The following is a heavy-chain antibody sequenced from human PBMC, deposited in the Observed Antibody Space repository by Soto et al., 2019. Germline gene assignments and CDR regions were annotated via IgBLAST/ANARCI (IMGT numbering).Heavy chain of an antibody. V-gene: IGHV3-30*18. Sequence: PGGSLRLSCAASGFTFGSYGMHWVRQAPGKGLEWLAIISYDAANSQYADSIKGRFTISRDNSKNTLYLQLNSLRPEDTALYFCAKDFRGRSGEYRAYYFDFWGQG. CDR3: AKDFRGRSGEYRAYYFDF. CDR1: GFTFGSYG. J-gene: IGHJ4*02. D-gene: IGHD3-10*01. CDR2: ISYDAANS.